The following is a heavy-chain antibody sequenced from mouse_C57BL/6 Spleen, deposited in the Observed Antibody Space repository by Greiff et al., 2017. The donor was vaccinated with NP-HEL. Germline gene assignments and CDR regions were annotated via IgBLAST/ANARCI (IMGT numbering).Heavy chain of an antibody. D-gene: IGHD1-1*01. V-gene: IGHV1-54*01. CDR3: ARRSGSY. CDR1: GYAFTNYL. CDR2: INPGSGGT. Sequence: QVQLQQSGAELVRPGTSVKVSCKASGYAFTNYLIEWVKQRPGQGLAWIGVINPGSGGTKYNEKFKGKATLTADKSSSTAYMQLSSLTSEDSAVYFCARRSGSYWGQGTLVTVSA. J-gene: IGHJ3*01.